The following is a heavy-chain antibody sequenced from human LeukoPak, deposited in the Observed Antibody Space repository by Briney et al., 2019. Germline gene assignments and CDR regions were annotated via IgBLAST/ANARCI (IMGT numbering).Heavy chain of an antibody. CDR3: ASSQYCGGDCYDGGNWFDP. V-gene: IGHV1-2*02. CDR2: INPNSGGT. Sequence: ASVKVSCKASGYTFTGYYMHWVRQAPGQGLEWMGWINPNSGGTNYAQKFQGRGTMTRDTSIGTAYMELSRLRSDDTAVYYCASSQYCGGDCYDGGNWFDPWGQGTLITVSS. CDR1: GYTFTGYY. J-gene: IGHJ5*02. D-gene: IGHD2-21*02.